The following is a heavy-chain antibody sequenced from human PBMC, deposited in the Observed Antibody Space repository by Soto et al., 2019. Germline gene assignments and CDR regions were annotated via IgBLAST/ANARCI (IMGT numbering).Heavy chain of an antibody. CDR2: ISSSGDKT. CDR1: GFIFNNYG. J-gene: IGHJ4*02. CDR3: APLAVAGPNFDY. D-gene: IGHD6-19*01. Sequence: EVQLLESGGALVQPGGSLRLSCAASGFIFNNYGMSWVRQAPGKGLEWVSTISSSGDKTYYAESVKGRFTISRDNSKNTLYLQMDTLRSEDTAVYYCAPLAVAGPNFDYCGQGPLVTVSS. V-gene: IGHV3-23*01.